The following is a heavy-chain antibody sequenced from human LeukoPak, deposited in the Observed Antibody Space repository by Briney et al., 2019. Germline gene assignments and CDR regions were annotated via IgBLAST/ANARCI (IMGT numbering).Heavy chain of an antibody. CDR3: AKGTMIVVAVGDYFDY. D-gene: IGHD3-22*01. Sequence: GGSLRLSCAASGFTLDDYAMDWVRQAPGKGLEWVSGISWNSVNIGYADSVKGRFTISRDNAKNSLYLQMNSLRAEDMALYYCAKGTMIVVAVGDYFDYWGQGTLVTVSS. CDR2: ISWNSVNI. J-gene: IGHJ4*02. V-gene: IGHV3-9*03. CDR1: GFTLDDYA.